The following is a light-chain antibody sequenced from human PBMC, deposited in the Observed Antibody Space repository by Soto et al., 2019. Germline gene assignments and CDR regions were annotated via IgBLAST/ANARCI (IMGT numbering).Light chain of an antibody. CDR2: MVS. V-gene: IGKV1-5*03. CDR3: QQYSTYPWT. J-gene: IGKJ1*01. Sequence: DIQMTQSPSTLSASVGDRVTITCRASQSIRNWLAWYQQKPGKAPKSLLYMVSTLESGVPSRFSGSGYATEFTLTISSLQPDDFASYCCQQYSTYPWTFGQGTKVEI. CDR1: QSIRNW.